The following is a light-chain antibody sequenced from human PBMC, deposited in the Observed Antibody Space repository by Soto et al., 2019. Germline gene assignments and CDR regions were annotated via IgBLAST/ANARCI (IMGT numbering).Light chain of an antibody. Sequence: IQLTQSPSSLSAAVGDRVTITCRASQDISRALAWYQQKPGKAPNLLISPASNLRSGVPSRFSGSGSGTDFTPTINGLQPEDFATYWGKQLYGYPLTSGGGPKVKIK. CDR1: QDISRA. CDR2: PAS. V-gene: IGKV1-9*01. CDR3: KQLYGYPLT. J-gene: IGKJ4*01.